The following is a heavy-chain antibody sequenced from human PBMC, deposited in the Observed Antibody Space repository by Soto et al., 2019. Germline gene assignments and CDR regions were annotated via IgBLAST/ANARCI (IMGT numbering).Heavy chain of an antibody. CDR2: IYYSGST. CDR3: ARDNILGILYGGMDV. Sequence: SETLSLTCTVSGGSISSGDYYWSWVHQPPGKGLEWIGYIYYSGSTYYNPSLKSRVTISVDTSKNQFSLKLSSVTAADTAVYYCARDNILGILYGGMDVWGQGTTVTVSS. J-gene: IGHJ6*02. CDR1: GGSISSGDYY. V-gene: IGHV4-30-4*01. D-gene: IGHD3-3*01.